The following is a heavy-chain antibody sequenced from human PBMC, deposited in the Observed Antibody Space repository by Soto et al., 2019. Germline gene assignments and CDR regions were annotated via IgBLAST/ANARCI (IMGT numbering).Heavy chain of an antibody. V-gene: IGHV4-59*01. CDR2: IYYSGST. D-gene: IGHD4-17*01. Sequence: SETLSLTCTVSGGSISSYYWSWIRQPPGKGLEWIGYIYYSGSTNYNPSLKSRVTISVDTSKNQFSLKLSSVTAADTAVYYCARDRMTTGGMAVWGQGTTATVS. CDR1: GGSISSYY. J-gene: IGHJ6*02. CDR3: ARDRMTTGGMAV.